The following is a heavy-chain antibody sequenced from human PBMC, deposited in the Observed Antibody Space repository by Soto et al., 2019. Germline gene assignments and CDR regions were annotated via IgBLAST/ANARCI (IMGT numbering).Heavy chain of an antibody. D-gene: IGHD1-26*01. J-gene: IGHJ6*02. V-gene: IGHV4-34*01. CDR1: GWSFSGYS. Sequence: ETLSLTCAVYGWSFSGYSWSWVRQPPGKGLEWIGEINHSGSTNYNPSLKSRVTISVDTSKNQFSLRLSAVTAAHTAVYFCASPTESRMEVWGQGTTVAVSS. CDR2: INHSGST. CDR3: ASPTESRMEV.